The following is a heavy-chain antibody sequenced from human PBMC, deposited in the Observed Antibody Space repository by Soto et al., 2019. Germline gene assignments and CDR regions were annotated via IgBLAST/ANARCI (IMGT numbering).Heavy chain of an antibody. CDR2: IDPSDSYT. CDR3: AREGYYYYYMDV. CDR1: GYSFTSYW. V-gene: IGHV5-10-1*01. Sequence: GESLKISCKGSGYSFTSYWISWVRQMPGKGLEWMGRIDPSDSYTNYSPSFQGHVTISADKSISTAYLQWSSLKASDTAMYYCAREGYYYYYMDVWGKGTTVTVSS. J-gene: IGHJ6*03.